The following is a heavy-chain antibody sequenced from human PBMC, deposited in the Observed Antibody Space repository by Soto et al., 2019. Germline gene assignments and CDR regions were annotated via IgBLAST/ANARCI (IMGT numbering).Heavy chain of an antibody. V-gene: IGHV1-69*02. CDR3: ARGHGGNRFDY. J-gene: IGHJ4*02. CDR2: IIPILGIA. Sequence: QVQLVQSGAEVKKPGSSVKVSCKASGGTFSSYTISWVRQAPGQGLEWMGRIIPILGIANYAQKFQGRVTITADKSTSAAYMELSSLRSEDTAVYYCARGHGGNRFDYWGQGTLVTVSS. D-gene: IGHD2-15*01. CDR1: GGTFSSYT.